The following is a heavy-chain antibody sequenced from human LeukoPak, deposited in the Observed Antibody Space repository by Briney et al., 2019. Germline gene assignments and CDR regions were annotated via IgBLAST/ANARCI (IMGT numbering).Heavy chain of an antibody. D-gene: IGHD2-15*01. V-gene: IGHV3-23*01. Sequence: GGSLRLSCAASGFTFTDYAMSWVRQAPGTGLEWVSAISGIGNAIFYASSVKGRFTISRDSSKNTLSLQMSSLRAEDTVVYYCARHLATSGSYPLDYWGQGTLVTVSS. CDR1: GFTFTDYA. CDR3: ARHLATSGSYPLDY. J-gene: IGHJ4*02. CDR2: ISGIGNAI.